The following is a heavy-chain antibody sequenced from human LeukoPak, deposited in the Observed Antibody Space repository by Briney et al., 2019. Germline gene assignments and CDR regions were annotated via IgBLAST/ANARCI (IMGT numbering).Heavy chain of an antibody. V-gene: IGHV4-34*01. Sequence: PSETLSLTCAVYGGSFSGYYWSWIRQPPGKGLEWIGEINHSGSTNYNPSLKSRVTISVDTSKNQFSLKLSSVTAADTAVYYCASLGQWLSPGTDYWGQGTLVTVSS. CDR1: GGSFSGYY. CDR2: INHSGST. CDR3: ASLGQWLSPGTDY. D-gene: IGHD6-19*01. J-gene: IGHJ4*02.